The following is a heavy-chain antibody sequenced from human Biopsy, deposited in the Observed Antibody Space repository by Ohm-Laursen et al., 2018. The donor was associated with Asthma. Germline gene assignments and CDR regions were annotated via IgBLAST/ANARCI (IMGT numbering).Heavy chain of an antibody. V-gene: IGHV3-30*03. J-gene: IGHJ3*02. CDR2: VSSDGHNK. D-gene: IGHD3-22*01. Sequence: SLRLSCTAFGFVFSQCGMHWVRQGPGKGLEWVALVSSDGHNKYYEDSVKGRFTIPRDNSRNRLYLQINRLTVEDSAVYFCARQSGQDYGDSSGFDIWGQGTKVAVSS. CDR3: ARQSGQDYGDSSGFDI. CDR1: GFVFSQCG.